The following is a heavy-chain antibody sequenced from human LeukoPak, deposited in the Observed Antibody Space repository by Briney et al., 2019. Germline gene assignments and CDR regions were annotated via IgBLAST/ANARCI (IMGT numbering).Heavy chain of an antibody. D-gene: IGHD6-6*01. CDR2: INPNSGGT. CDR3: ASVLGGSSPTPFDY. V-gene: IGHV1-2*02. CDR1: GYTFTGYY. Sequence: ASVKVSCKASGYTFTGYYMHWVRQAPGQGLEWMGWINPNSGGTNYAQKFQGRVTMTRDTSISTAYMELSRLRSDDTAVYYCASVLGGSSPTPFDYWGQGTLATVSS. J-gene: IGHJ4*02.